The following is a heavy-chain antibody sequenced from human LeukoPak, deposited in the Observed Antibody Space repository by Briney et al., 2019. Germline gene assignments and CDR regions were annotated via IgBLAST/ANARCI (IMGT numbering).Heavy chain of an antibody. CDR1: GGSISSSSYY. J-gene: IGHJ4*02. Sequence: SETLSLTCTVSGGSISSSSYYWGWIRQPPGKGLEWIGSIYYSGSTYYNPSLKSRVTISVDRSKNQFSLKLSSVTAADTAVYYCARGGYYDSSGYPEYYFDYWGQGTLVTVSS. CDR2: IYYSGST. D-gene: IGHD3-22*01. V-gene: IGHV4-39*07. CDR3: ARGGYYDSSGYPEYYFDY.